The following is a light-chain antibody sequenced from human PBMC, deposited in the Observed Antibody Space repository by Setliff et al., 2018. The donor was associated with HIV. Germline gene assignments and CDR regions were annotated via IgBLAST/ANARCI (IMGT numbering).Light chain of an antibody. Sequence: QSALTQPASVSGSPGQSITISCTGTSSDIAIYNFVSWYQHHPGKAPKLIIYDVSNRPSGVSNRFSGSKSGNTASLTISGLQAEDEADYYCSSYTSSSTRVFGTGTKSPS. CDR1: SSDIAIYNF. J-gene: IGLJ1*01. CDR3: SSYTSSSTRV. V-gene: IGLV2-14*03. CDR2: DVS.